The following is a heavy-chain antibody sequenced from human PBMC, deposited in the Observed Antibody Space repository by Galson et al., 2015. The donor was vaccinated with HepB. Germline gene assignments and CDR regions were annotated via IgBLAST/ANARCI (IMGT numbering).Heavy chain of an antibody. CDR1: GFTFSDYY. J-gene: IGHJ4*02. CDR3: ARWLQSALGY. D-gene: IGHD5-24*01. V-gene: IGHV3-11*06. Sequence: SLRLSCAVSGFTFSDYYMSWIRQAPGKGLEWVSYISGSSSFTKYADSVKGRFTISRDNSKNSLYLQMNSLRAEDTAVYYCARWLQSALGYWGQGTLVTVSS. CDR2: ISGSSSFT.